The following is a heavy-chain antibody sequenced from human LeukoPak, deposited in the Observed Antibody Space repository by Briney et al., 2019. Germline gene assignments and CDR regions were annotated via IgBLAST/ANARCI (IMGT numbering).Heavy chain of an antibody. Sequence: GGSLRLSCAAFGFTVSSNYMSWVRQAPGKGLEWVSVIYSGGSTYYADSVKGRFTISRDNSKNTLYLQMNSLRAEDTAVYYCARDQRVGATRYFQHWGQGTLVTVSS. V-gene: IGHV3-53*01. D-gene: IGHD1-26*01. CDR3: ARDQRVGATRYFQH. CDR1: GFTVSSNY. J-gene: IGHJ1*01. CDR2: IYSGGST.